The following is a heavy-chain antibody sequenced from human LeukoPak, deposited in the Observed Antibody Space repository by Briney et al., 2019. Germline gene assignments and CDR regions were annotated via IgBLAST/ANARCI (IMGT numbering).Heavy chain of an antibody. J-gene: IGHJ4*02. CDR2: IYYSGST. Sequence: NASETLSLTCTVSGGSFTTYYWNWIQQPPGKGLEWIGYIYYSGSTNYNPSLKSRVTISVDTSKNQFSLKLGSVTAADTAVYYCARGAAAGDYWGQGILVTVSS. V-gene: IGHV4-59*01. CDR3: ARGAAAGDY. D-gene: IGHD6-13*01. CDR1: GGSFTTYY.